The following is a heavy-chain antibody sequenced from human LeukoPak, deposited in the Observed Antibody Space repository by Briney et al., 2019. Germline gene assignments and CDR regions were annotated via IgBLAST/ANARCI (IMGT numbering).Heavy chain of an antibody. CDR2: IYYSGST. Sequence: SETLSLTCTVSGGSISTSSYYWGWIRQPPGKGLEWIGSIYYSGSTYYNPSLKSRVTISLDTSKNQFSLKLSSVTAADTAVYYCARDSAALDAFDIWGQGTMVTVSS. V-gene: IGHV4-39*07. D-gene: IGHD6-25*01. CDR3: ARDSAALDAFDI. J-gene: IGHJ3*02. CDR1: GGSISTSSYY.